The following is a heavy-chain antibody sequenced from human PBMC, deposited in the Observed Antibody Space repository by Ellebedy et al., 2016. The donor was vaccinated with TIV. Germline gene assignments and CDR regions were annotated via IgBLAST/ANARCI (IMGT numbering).Heavy chain of an antibody. J-gene: IGHJ3*02. V-gene: IGHV4-4*07. CDR1: GDSMSTFY. CDR3: ARERGRESAFDI. Sequence: MPSETLSLTCTVSGDSMSTFYWSWIRQPAGKGLEWIGRMSASGSKNYNPSLKSRVSMSVDTSKNQFSLKLSSVTAADTAVDYCARERGRESAFDIWGQGTTVTVSS. CDR2: MSASGSK. D-gene: IGHD5-24*01.